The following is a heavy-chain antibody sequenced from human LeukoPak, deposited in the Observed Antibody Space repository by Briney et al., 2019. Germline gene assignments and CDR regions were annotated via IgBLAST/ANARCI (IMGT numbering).Heavy chain of an antibody. CDR2: ISSSSSYI. CDR3: AKLSSNWYFDS. CDR1: GFTFSSYS. D-gene: IGHD1-1*01. J-gene: IGHJ4*02. Sequence: SGGSLRLSCAASGFTFSSYSMNWVRQAPGKGLEWVSSISSSSSYIYYADSVKGRFTISRDNSKNTLYLQMNSLRAEDTAVYYCAKLSSNWYFDSWGRGTLVTVSS. V-gene: IGHV3-21*01.